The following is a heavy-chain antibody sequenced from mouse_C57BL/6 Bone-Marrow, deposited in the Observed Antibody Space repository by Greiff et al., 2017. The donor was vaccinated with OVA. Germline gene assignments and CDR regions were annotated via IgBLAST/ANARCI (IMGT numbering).Heavy chain of an antibody. CDR2: ILPGSGNT. V-gene: IGHV1-9*01. D-gene: IGHD1-1*01. CDR3: ARSYGSSYLYYFDY. J-gene: IGHJ2*01. Sequence: QVQLQQSGAELMKPGASVKLSCKATGYTFTGYWIEWVKQRPGHGLEWIGEILPGSGNTYYNEKFKGKATLTAEKSSSTAYMQLSSLTSEDSAVYFCARSYGSSYLYYFDYWGQGTTLTVSS. CDR1: GYTFTGYW.